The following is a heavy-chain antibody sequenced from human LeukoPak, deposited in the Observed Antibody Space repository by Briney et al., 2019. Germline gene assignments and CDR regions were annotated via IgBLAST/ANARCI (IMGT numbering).Heavy chain of an antibody. V-gene: IGHV3-23*01. J-gene: IGHJ4*02. CDR1: GFTFSSYA. D-gene: IGHD3-3*01. Sequence: PGGSLRLSCAASGFTFSSYATSWVRQAPGKGLEWVSAISGSGGSTYYADSVKGRSTISRDNSKNTLYLQMDSLRAEDTAVYYCAKDRKYYDFWSGYSSVDYWGQGTLVTVSS. CDR3: AKDRKYYDFWSGYSSVDY. CDR2: ISGSGGST.